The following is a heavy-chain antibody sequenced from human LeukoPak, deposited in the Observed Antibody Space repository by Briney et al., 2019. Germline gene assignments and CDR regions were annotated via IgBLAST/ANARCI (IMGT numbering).Heavy chain of an antibody. CDR1: GGTFSSYA. D-gene: IGHD3-10*01. J-gene: IGHJ6*04. Sequence: SVKVSCKASGGTFSSYAISWVRQAPGQGLEWMGGIIPIFGTANYAQKFQGRVTITADKSTSTAYMELSSLRSEDTAVYYCAEGGSGRRGDYYYGTDVWGKGTTVTVSS. V-gene: IGHV1-69*06. CDR2: IIPIFGTA. CDR3: AEGGSGRRGDYYYGTDV.